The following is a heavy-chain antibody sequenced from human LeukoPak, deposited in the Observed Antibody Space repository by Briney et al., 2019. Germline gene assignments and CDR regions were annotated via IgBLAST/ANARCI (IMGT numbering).Heavy chain of an antibody. CDR1: GDSISRSTYY. J-gene: IGHJ4*02. V-gene: IGHV4-39*02. CDR3: ARSSGTGTFSY. D-gene: IGHD6-25*01. CDR2: VYYGRSP. Sequence: SETLSLTCTVSGDSISRSTYYWAWIRQPPGKGLEWIGSVYYGRSPYFNPSLESRATISVDTSKNHFSLKMSSVTAADTAVYYWARSSGTGTFSYWGQGTLVTVSS.